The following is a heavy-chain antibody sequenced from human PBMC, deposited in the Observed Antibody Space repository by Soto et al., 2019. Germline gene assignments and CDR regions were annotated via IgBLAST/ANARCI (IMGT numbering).Heavy chain of an antibody. J-gene: IGHJ6*02. CDR3: VRGFGWHYYYYYGMDV. Sequence: QVQLQQWGAGLLKPSETLSLTCAVYGGSFSGYYWSWIRQPPGKGLEWIGEINHSGSTNYNPSLKSRVTISVDTSKNQFSLKLSSVTAADTAVYYCVRGFGWHYYYYYGMDVWGQGTTVTVSS. CDR1: GGSFSGYY. V-gene: IGHV4-34*01. D-gene: IGHD3-10*01. CDR2: INHSGST.